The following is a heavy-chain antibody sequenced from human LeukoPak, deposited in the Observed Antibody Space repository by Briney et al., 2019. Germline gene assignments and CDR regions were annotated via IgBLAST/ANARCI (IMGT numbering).Heavy chain of an antibody. CDR1: GGSISSYF. V-gene: IGHV4-59*08. CDR3: ARKRYDDPYFFDY. CDR2: VYYSGST. D-gene: IGHD3-9*01. J-gene: IGHJ2*01. Sequence: SETLSLTCTVSGGSISSYFWSWIRQPPGKGLEWIGYVYYSGSTNYNPSLKSRVTISVDTSKNQFSLKLNSVTAADTAVYYCARKRYDDPYFFDYWGRGTLVTVSS.